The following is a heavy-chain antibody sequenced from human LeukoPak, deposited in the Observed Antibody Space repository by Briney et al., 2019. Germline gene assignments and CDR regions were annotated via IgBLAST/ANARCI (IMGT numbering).Heavy chain of an antibody. D-gene: IGHD3-9*01. J-gene: IGHJ4*02. CDR3: ARTSYYDILTGYRPLDY. V-gene: IGHV5-51*01. CDR2: IYPGDSDT. Sequence: PGESLKISCKGSGYSFTSYWIGWVRQMPGKGLEWMGIIYPGDSDTRYNPSFQGQVTISADKSISTAYLRWSSLKASDTAMYYCARTSYYDILTGYRPLDYWGQGTLVTVSS. CDR1: GYSFTSYW.